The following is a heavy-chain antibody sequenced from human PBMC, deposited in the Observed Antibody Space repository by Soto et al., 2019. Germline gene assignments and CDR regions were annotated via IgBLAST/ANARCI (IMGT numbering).Heavy chain of an antibody. D-gene: IGHD1-20*01. V-gene: IGHV6-1*01. J-gene: IGHJ5*02. CDR1: GDTVSSNSVA. Sequence: QTLSLTCVISGDTVSSNSVAWNLIRQSPSRGLEWLGRTYYRSKWYFDYASSVKSRITIKPDTSKNQFSLQLNSVTPEDTAVYYCARDSPPRITASMRFHPWGQGTLVTVSS. CDR2: TYYRSKWYF. CDR3: ARDSPPRITASMRFHP.